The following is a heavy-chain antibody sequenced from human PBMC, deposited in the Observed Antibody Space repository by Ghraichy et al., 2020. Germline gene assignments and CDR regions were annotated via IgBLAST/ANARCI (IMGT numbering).Heavy chain of an antibody. V-gene: IGHV3-23*01. J-gene: IGHJ4*02. CDR1: GFTFRSYG. D-gene: IGHD1-26*01. CDR3: AKRVGFRFFDY. Sequence: GGSLRLSCEASGFTFRSYGMSWVRQAPGKGLEWVSGISGSGDSTYYADSVRGRFTISRDNSKNTLYLQMDSLRVEDTAVYYCAKRVGFRFFDYWGQGTLVTVSS. CDR2: ISGSGDST.